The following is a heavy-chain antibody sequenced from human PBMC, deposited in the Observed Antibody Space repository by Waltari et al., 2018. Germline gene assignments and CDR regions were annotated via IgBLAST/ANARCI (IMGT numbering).Heavy chain of an antibody. CDR3: SVGATAP. Sequence: EVQLVESGGGCVQPGGSLKLSCAASAFTLSASAVHWVRQASGTGLEWVGRIGSRAGDYATTYTGSVRGRFTISRDDSKNTAYLQLNSLKTEDTAVYYCSVGATAPWGQGTLVTVSS. CDR2: IGSRAGDYAT. V-gene: IGHV3-73*01. J-gene: IGHJ4*02. D-gene: IGHD1-26*01. CDR1: AFTLSASA.